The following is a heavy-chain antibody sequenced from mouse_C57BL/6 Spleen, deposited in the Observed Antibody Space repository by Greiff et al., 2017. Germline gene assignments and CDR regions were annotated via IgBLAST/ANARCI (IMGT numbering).Heavy chain of an antibody. J-gene: IGHJ3*01. CDR1: GFTFSDYG. D-gene: IGHD2-1*01. CDR2: ISSGSSTI. CDR3: ARTDYGNYWFAY. Sequence: DVKLVGSGGGLVKPGGSLKLSCAASGFTFSDYGMHWVRQAPEKGLEWVAYISSGSSTIYYEDTVKGRFTISRDNAKNTLFLQMTCLRSEYTAMYYCARTDYGNYWFAYWGKGTLVTVSA. V-gene: IGHV5-17*01.